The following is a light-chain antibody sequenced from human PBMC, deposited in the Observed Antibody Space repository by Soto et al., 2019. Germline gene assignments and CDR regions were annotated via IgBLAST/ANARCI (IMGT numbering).Light chain of an antibody. Sequence: QSALTQPPSVSGSPGQSVTISCTGSSSDVGSYNRVSWYQQPPGTAPRVMIYEVSNRPLGVPDRFSGSKSGNTASLTISGLQAEDEADYYWSSYTSSSTLVFGGGTKLTVL. V-gene: IGLV2-18*02. CDR1: SSDVGSYNR. J-gene: IGLJ2*01. CDR3: SSYTSSSTLV. CDR2: EVS.